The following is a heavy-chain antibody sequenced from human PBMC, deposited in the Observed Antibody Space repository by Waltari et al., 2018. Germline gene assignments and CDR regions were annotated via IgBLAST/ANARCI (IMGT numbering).Heavy chain of an antibody. CDR3: AKDLERSTTTFPAMES. V-gene: IGHV3-23*01. CDR2: ISGSGGST. D-gene: IGHD1-26*01. J-gene: IGHJ5*02. CDR1: GFPFSTYA. Sequence: EVQLLESGGGLVQPGGSLRLTCAASGFPFSTYAMSWVSQAPGKGLEWVSAISGSGGSTFYAASVKGRFAISRDNSMNTLYLQMDSLRAEDTAVYYCAKDLERSTTTFPAMESWGQGTLVTVSS.